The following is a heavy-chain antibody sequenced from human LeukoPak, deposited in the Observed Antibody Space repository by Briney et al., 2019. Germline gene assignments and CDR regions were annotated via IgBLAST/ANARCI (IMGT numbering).Heavy chain of an antibody. J-gene: IGHJ5*02. V-gene: IGHV1-46*01. Sequence: ASVKVSCKASGYTFTSYYMHRVRQAPGQGLEWMGIINPSGGSTSYAQKFQGRVTMTRDTSTCTVYMELSSLRSEDTAVYYCAREAGFWSGYYRRWFDPWGQGTLVTVSS. D-gene: IGHD3-3*01. CDR3: AREAGFWSGYYRRWFDP. CDR2: INPSGGST. CDR1: GYTFTSYY.